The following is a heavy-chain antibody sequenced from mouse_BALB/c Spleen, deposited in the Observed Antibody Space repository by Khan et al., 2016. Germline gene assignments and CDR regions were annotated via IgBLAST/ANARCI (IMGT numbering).Heavy chain of an antibody. CDR2: ISYSGST. Sequence: EVQLQESGPGLVKPSQSLSLTCTVTGYSITSDYAWNWIRQFPGNKLKWMGYISYSGSTSYNTSLKSRISITRDTSKNQFFLQLNSVTTEDTATXYYARRGDYEGYFDYWGQGTTLTVSS. J-gene: IGHJ2*01. CDR3: ARRGDYEGYFDY. CDR1: GYSITSDYA. D-gene: IGHD2-4*01. V-gene: IGHV3-2*02.